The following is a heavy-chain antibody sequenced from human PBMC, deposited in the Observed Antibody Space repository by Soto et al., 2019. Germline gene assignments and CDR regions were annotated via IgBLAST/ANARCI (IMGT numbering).Heavy chain of an antibody. CDR1: GFTFGNFW. J-gene: IGHJ5*01. Sequence: EVQLVESGGGLVQPGGSLRLSCAASGFTFGNFWMHWVRQAPGKGLVWVSRINSDGSTSYADSVKGRLTISRDNAKKSEKLQINSLRAEDLAVYYCARGLYREYGHDSWGQGALVTVSS. D-gene: IGHD3-10*01. V-gene: IGHV3-74*01. CDR2: INSDGST. CDR3: ARGLYREYGHDS.